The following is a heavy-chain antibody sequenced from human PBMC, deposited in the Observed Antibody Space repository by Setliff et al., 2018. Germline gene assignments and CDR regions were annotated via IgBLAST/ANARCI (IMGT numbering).Heavy chain of an antibody. J-gene: IGHJ3*02. CDR3: VREGVYCISDNCYVAAYDI. V-gene: IGHV3-74*01. Sequence: GGSLRLSCAASGFTFSSYWVSWVRQAPGKGPVWVAHIKGDGIIINHADSVKGRFTISRDNAKNTLDLQMNSLRVEDTAVYYCVREGVYCISDNCYVAAYDIWGQGTMVTVSS. CDR2: IKGDGIII. D-gene: IGHD2-2*01. CDR1: GFTFSSYW.